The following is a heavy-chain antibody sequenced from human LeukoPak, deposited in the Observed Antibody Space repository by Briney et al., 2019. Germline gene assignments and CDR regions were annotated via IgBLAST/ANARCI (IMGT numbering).Heavy chain of an antibody. J-gene: IGHJ4*02. V-gene: IGHV3-30-3*01. CDR3: ARDTTMVPGDY. Sequence: PGRSLRLSCAASGFTFSSYAMHWVRQAPGKGLEWVAVISYDGSNKYYADSVKGRFTISRDNSKNTLYLQMNSLRAEDTAVYYCARDTTMVPGDYWGQGTLVTVSS. CDR1: GFTFSSYA. D-gene: IGHD3-10*01. CDR2: ISYDGSNK.